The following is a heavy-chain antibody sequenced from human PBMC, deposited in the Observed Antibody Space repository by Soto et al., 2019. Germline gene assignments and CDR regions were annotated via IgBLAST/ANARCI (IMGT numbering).Heavy chain of an antibody. J-gene: IGHJ4*02. CDR2: IKSKTDGGTT. Sequence: EVQLVESGGGLVKPGGSLRLSCAASGFTFSNAWMSWVRQAPGKGLEWVGRIKSKTDGGTTDYAAPVKGRFTISRDDSKNTLYRQMNSLKTEDTAVYYCTTGLIMITFGGVIGRGGTYFDYWGQGTLVTVSS. CDR1: GFTFSNAW. CDR3: TTGLIMITFGGVIGRGGTYFDY. V-gene: IGHV3-15*01. D-gene: IGHD3-16*02.